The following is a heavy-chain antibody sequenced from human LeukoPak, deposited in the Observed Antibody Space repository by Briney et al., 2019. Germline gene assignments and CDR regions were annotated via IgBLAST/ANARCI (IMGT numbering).Heavy chain of an antibody. V-gene: IGHV3-23*01. Sequence: GGSLRLSCAASGFTFSSSAMSWVRQVPGKGLEWVSGISGSGGSTYYADSVKGRFTISRDNSKNTLYLQMNSLRAEDTAVYYCAKVGPLSTIDYWGQGTLVTVSS. J-gene: IGHJ4*02. CDR1: GFTFSSSA. CDR2: ISGSGGST. D-gene: IGHD1-1*01. CDR3: AKVGPLSTIDY.